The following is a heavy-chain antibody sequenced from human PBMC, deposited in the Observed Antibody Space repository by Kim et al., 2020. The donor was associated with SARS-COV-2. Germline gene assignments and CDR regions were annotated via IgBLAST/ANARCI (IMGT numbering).Heavy chain of an antibody. V-gene: IGHV3-30*18. J-gene: IGHJ6*02. Sequence: SLLLSCAASGFTFSSYGMHWVRQAPGKGLEWVAVISYDGSNKYYADSVKGRFTISRDNSKNTLYLQMNSLRAEDTAVYYCAKDMRYYDILTGYLARMDYYYGMDVWGQGTTVTVSS. CDR1: GFTFSSYG. CDR3: AKDMRYYDILTGYLARMDYYYGMDV. CDR2: ISYDGSNK. D-gene: IGHD3-9*01.